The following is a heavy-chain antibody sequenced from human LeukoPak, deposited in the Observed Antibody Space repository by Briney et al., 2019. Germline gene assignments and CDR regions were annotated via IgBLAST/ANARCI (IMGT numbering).Heavy chain of an antibody. V-gene: IGHV4-30-4*01. D-gene: IGHD2-2*02. CDR2: IYYSGST. Sequence: SQTLSLTCTVSGGSISSGDYYWSWIRQPPGKGLEWIGYIYYSGSTYYNPSLKSRVTISVDTSKNQFSLKLSSVTAADTAVYYCARATRYCSSTSCYTPDYWGQGTLVTVSS. J-gene: IGHJ4*02. CDR3: ARATRYCSSTSCYTPDY. CDR1: GGSISSGDYY.